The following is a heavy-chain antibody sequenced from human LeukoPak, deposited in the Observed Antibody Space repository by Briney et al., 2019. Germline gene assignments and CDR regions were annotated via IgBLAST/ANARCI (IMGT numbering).Heavy chain of an antibody. J-gene: IGHJ6*02. D-gene: IGHD1-7*01. CDR1: GGSFSIYA. CDR3: ARLGSPVGGTGITGLHYYYYGMDV. Sequence: ASVKVSCKASGGSFSIYAISWVRQAPGQGLEWMGRIIPILGVRNYAQKLQGRVTIIADKSTNTAYMELSSLRSEDTAVHYMARLGSPVGGTGITGLHYYYYGMDVWGQGTTVTVSS. V-gene: IGHV1-69*04. CDR2: IIPILGVR.